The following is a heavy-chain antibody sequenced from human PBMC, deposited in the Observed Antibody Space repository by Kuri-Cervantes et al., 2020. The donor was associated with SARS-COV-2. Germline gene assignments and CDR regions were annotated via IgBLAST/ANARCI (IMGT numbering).Heavy chain of an antibody. CDR2: ISSNGGST. D-gene: IGHD1-26*01. CDR3: VKVSRGSPEYY. CDR1: GFTFSSYA. J-gene: IGHJ4*02. V-gene: IGHV3-64D*08. Sequence: GGPLRLPCSASGFTFSSYAMHWVRQAPGKGLEYVSAISSNGGSTYYADSVKGRFTISRDNSKNTLFLQMSSLRTEDTSIYYCVKVSRGSPEYYWGQGILVTVSS.